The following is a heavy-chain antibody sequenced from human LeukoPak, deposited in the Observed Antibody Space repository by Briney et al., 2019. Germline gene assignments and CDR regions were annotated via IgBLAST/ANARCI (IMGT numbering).Heavy chain of an antibody. J-gene: IGHJ2*01. CDR1: GYTFTGYY. D-gene: IGHD1-26*01. CDR2: INPNSGGT. CDR3: ARAGSGSYYPPNWYFDL. Sequence: ASVKVSCKASGYTFTGYYMHWVRQAPGQGLEWMGWINPNSGGTNYAQKFQGWVTMTRDTSISTAYMELSRLRSDDTAVYYCARAGSGSYYPPNWYFDLWGRDTLVTVSS. V-gene: IGHV1-2*04.